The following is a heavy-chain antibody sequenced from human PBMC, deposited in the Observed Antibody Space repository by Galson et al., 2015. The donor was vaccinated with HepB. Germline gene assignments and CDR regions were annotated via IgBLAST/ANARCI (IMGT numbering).Heavy chain of an antibody. CDR2: INAYNGNT. CDR1: GYYLNNLG. CDR3: ARLGAKAGFLDY. V-gene: IGHV1-18*01. Sequence: SVKVSCKASGYYLNNLGITWVRQAPGQGLEWMGWINAYNGNTNYVQRLQGRVTMTTDTSTRTAYMELRSLRSDDTAVYYCARLGAKAGFLDYWGQGTLITVSS. J-gene: IGHJ4*02. D-gene: IGHD5-12*01.